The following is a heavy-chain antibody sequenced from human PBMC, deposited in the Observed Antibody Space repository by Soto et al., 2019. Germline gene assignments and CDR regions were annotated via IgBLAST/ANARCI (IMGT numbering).Heavy chain of an antibody. V-gene: IGHV1-18*01. J-gene: IGHJ3*02. D-gene: IGHD6-13*01. CDR2: ISTYNGNT. Sequence: QVQLVQSGAEVKKPGASVKVSCKASGYTFTSYGISWVRQAPGQGPEWMGRISTYNGNTNYVQRLQGRVTMTTDTSTNTAYMELRSLRYDDTAVYSCARDPGYSTTWPQAFDSWGQGTMVTVSS. CDR1: GYTFTSYG. CDR3: ARDPGYSTTWPQAFDS.